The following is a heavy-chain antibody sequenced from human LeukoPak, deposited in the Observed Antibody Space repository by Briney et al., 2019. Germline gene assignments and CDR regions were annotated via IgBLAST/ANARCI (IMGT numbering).Heavy chain of an antibody. CDR2: IIPIFGTA. V-gene: IGHV1-69*05. D-gene: IGHD2-2*02. Sequence: SVKVSCKASGGTFSSYAISWVRQAPGQGLEWMGGIIPIFGTANYAQKFQGRVTTTTDESTSTAYMELSSLRSEDTAVYYCARAPMWVPAAIGDGTYYYYMDVWGKGTTVTVSS. CDR1: GGTFSSYA. CDR3: ARAPMWVPAAIGDGTYYYYMDV. J-gene: IGHJ6*03.